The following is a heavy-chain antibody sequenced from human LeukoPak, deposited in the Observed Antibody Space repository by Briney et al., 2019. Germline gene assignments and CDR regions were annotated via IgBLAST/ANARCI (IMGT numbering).Heavy chain of an antibody. V-gene: IGHV4-59*01. CDR1: GGSISSYY. CDR3: ARDGPSVYFDY. J-gene: IGHJ4*02. CDR2: IYYSGST. Sequence: SETLSLTCTVSGGSISSYYWSWIRQPPGKGLEWIGYIYYSGSTNYNPSLKSRVTISVDTSKNQFSLKLSSVTAADTAVYYCARDGPSVYFDYWGQGTLVTVSS.